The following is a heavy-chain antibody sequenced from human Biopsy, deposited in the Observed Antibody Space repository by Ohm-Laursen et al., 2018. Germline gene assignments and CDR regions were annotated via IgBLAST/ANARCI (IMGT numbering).Heavy chain of an antibody. J-gene: IGHJ4*02. V-gene: IGHV3-53*01. CDR3: ARTIMVGGVILNYFDY. CDR1: GLSIGTNY. Sequence: GSLRLSCVASGLSIGTNYMTWVRQAPGKGLDWVSIIFAGGGRTYYADSVKGRFTISRDISENTVSLQMNSLPAEDTAVYYCARTIMVGGVILNYFDYWGQGTLVTVSS. D-gene: IGHD3-10*01. CDR2: IFAGGGRT.